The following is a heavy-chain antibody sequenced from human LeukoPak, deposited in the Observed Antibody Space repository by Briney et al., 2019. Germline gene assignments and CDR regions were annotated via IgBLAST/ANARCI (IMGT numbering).Heavy chain of an antibody. CDR1: GFTFSSYS. CDR3: ARDPVEMTYYYGMDV. Sequence: PGGSLRLSCAASGFTFSSYSMNWVRQAPGKGLEWVSSISSSSSYIYYADSVKGRFTISRDNSKNTLYLQMNSLRAEDTAVYYCARDPVEMTYYYGMDVWGQGTTVTVSS. V-gene: IGHV3-21*01. CDR2: ISSSSSYI. J-gene: IGHJ6*02. D-gene: IGHD5-24*01.